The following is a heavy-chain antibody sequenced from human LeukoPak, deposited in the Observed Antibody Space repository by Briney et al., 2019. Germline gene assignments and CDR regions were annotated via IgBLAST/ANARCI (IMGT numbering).Heavy chain of an antibody. J-gene: IGHJ3*02. V-gene: IGHV3-30*02. D-gene: IGHD6-6*01. CDR1: GFTFSSYG. CDR3: AKKYSSSPSGAFDI. Sequence: GSLRLSCAASGFTFSSYGMHWVRQAPGKGLEWVAFIRYDGSNKYYADSVKGRFTISRDNSKNTLYLQMNSLRAEDTAVYYCAKKYSSSPSGAFDIWGQGTMVTASS. CDR2: IRYDGSNK.